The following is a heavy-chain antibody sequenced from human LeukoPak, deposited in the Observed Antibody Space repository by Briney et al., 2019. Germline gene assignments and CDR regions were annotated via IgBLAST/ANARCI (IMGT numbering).Heavy chain of an antibody. CDR1: GGSISSSSYY. CDR3: ASLAAAGLYFDY. D-gene: IGHD6-13*01. Sequence: ASETLSLTCTVSGGSISSSSYYWGWIRQPPGKGLEWIGSIYYSGSTYYNPSLKSRVTISVDTSKNQFSLKLSSVTAADTAVYYCASLAAAGLYFDYWGQGTLVTVSS. CDR2: IYYSGST. V-gene: IGHV4-39*07. J-gene: IGHJ4*02.